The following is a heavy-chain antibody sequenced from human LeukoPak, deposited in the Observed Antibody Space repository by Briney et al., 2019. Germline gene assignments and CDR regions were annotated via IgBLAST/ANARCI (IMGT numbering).Heavy chain of an antibody. Sequence: GGSLRLSCAASGFTSSNYGMHWVRQAPGKGLGWVAAIWYDGSNKYYGDSVKGRFTISRDNSKNTLYLQMNSLRAEDTAAYYCARAGYGDPHFDFWGQGTLVTVSS. CDR2: IWYDGSNK. D-gene: IGHD4-17*01. CDR1: GFTSSNYG. J-gene: IGHJ4*02. V-gene: IGHV3-33*01. CDR3: ARAGYGDPHFDF.